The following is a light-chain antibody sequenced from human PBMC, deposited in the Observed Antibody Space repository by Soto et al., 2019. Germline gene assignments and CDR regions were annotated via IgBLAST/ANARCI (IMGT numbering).Light chain of an antibody. CDR3: SSYTSSTFYV. J-gene: IGLJ1*01. CDR2: EVS. CDR1: SCDVGGYNY. Sequence: QSVLTQPASVSGSPGQSITISCTGTSCDVGGYNYVSWYQQHPGKAPKLMIYEVSNRPSGVSNRFSGSKSGNTASLTISGLQAEDEADYYCSSYTSSTFYVFGTGTKVTVL. V-gene: IGLV2-14*01.